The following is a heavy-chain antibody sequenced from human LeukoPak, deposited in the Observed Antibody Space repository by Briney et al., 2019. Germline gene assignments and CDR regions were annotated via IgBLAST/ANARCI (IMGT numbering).Heavy chain of an antibody. CDR3: ARDRAGRKAWVEFDP. CDR2: IYVDGVI. J-gene: IGHJ5*02. CDR1: GITVSQND. D-gene: IGHD3-10*01. V-gene: IGHV3-66*02. Sequence: GGSLRLSCGASGITVSQNDMSWVRQAPGRGLEWVSLIYVDGVIHYADSVKGRFTISRDNSKNTVYLEMNSLRPEDTAVYFCARDRAGRKAWVEFDPWGQGTLVTVSS.